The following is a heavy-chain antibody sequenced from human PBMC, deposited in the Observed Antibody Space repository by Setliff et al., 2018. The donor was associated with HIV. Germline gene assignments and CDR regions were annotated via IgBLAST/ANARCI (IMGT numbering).Heavy chain of an antibody. J-gene: IGHJ4*02. CDR1: GGSISSYY. Sequence: SETLSLTCTVSGGSISSYYWSWIRQPAGKGLEWIGRIYTSGSTNYNPSLKSRVTISVDTSKNQFSLKLSSVTAADTAVYYCARANPDILTGYSYYFDYWGQGTLVTVSS. CDR2: IYTSGST. V-gene: IGHV4-4*07. D-gene: IGHD3-9*01. CDR3: ARANPDILTGYSYYFDY.